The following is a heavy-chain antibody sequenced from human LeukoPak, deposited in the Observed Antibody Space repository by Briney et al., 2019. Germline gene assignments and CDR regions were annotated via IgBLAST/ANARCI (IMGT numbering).Heavy chain of an antibody. CDR3: ARGAPHYDFWSGYLGKLLFDY. D-gene: IGHD3-3*01. CDR2: ISGSSSTI. J-gene: IGHJ4*02. CDR1: GFTFSSYS. V-gene: IGHV3-48*02. Sequence: GGSLRLSCAASGFTFSSYSMNWVRQAPGKGLEWVSYISGSSSTIYYADSVKGRFTISRDNAKNSLYLQMNSLRDEDTAVYYCARGAPHYDFWSGYLGKLLFDYWGQGTLVTVSS.